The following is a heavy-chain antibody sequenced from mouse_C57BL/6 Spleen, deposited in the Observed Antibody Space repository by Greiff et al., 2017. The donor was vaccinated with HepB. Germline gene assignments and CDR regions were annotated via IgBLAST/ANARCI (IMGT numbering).Heavy chain of an antibody. CDR2: IYPGDGDT. CDR3: ASGHDYGSRTTLFFDY. Sequence: LQESGPELVKPGASVKISCKASGYAFSSSWMNWVKQRPGKGLEWIGRIYPGDGDTNYTGKFKGKATLTADKSSSTDYMQLSSLTSEDAAVYFCASGHDYGSRTTLFFDYWGQGTTLTVSS. CDR1: GYAFSSSW. D-gene: IGHD1-1*01. J-gene: IGHJ2*01. V-gene: IGHV1-82*01.